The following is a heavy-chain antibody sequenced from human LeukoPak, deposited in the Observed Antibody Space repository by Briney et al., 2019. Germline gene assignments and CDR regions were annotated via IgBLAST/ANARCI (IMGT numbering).Heavy chain of an antibody. V-gene: IGHV3-30*14. CDR3: SRATKRGGAGDDAFDI. D-gene: IGHD1-26*01. CDR1: GFTFSSYA. CDR2: ISYDVINK. J-gene: IGHJ3*02. Sequence: GGSLRLSCAASGFTFSSYAMHLVRQAPANGLEWVAVISYDVINKYYAHSVKGRFTISRDNSRNTLYLQMNTLRSDDTSVYYSSRATKRGGAGDDAFDIWGQGTMVTVSS.